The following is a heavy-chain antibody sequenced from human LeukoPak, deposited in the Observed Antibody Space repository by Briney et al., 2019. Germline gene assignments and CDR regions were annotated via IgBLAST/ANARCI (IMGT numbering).Heavy chain of an antibody. V-gene: IGHV3-74*01. Sequence: GGSLRLSCAASGFTFSSYWMHWVRQAPGKGLVWISGINSDGSSTSYADSVKGRFTISRDNAKNTLYLQMNSLRAEDTAVYYCAQVRSHSSGWSFLPVDYWGQGTLVTVSS. J-gene: IGHJ4*02. D-gene: IGHD6-19*01. CDR3: AQVRSHSSGWSFLPVDY. CDR1: GFTFSSYW. CDR2: INSDGSST.